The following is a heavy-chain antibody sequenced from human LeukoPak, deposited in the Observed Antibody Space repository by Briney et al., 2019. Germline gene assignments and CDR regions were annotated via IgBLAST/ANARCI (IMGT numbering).Heavy chain of an antibody. CDR1: GGSISSYY. V-gene: IGHV4-59*01. D-gene: IGHD6-13*01. J-gene: IGHJ6*03. CDR3: ARTPSAGQYYYYYYYMDA. Sequence: SSETLSLTCTVSGGSISSYYWSWIRQPPGKGLEWIGYIYYSGSTNYNPSLKSRVTISVDTSKNQFSLKLSSVTAADTAVYYCARTPSAGQYYYYYYYMDAWGKGTMVTVSS. CDR2: IYYSGST.